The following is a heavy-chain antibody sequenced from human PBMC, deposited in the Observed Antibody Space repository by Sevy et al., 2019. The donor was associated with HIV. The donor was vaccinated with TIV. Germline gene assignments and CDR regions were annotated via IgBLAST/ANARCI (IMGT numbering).Heavy chain of an antibody. CDR2: IYYNGHI. CDR1: GGSITSLY. Sequence: SDTLSLTCTVSGGSITSLYWNWIRQPPGKGLEWIANIYYNGHINYNPSLKRRVTLSLDTSKNQFSLRLSSVTAADTAMYYCAGENAWGRGYSWGQGTLVTVSS. CDR3: AGENAWGRGYS. J-gene: IGHJ4*02. D-gene: IGHD1-26*01. V-gene: IGHV4-59*08.